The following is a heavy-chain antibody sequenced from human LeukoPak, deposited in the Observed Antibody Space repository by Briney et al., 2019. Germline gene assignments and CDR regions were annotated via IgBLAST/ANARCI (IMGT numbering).Heavy chain of an antibody. CDR2: INPHSGGA. CDR3: ARERGASRTFHGLGHNAKFDF. V-gene: IGHV1-2*02. D-gene: IGHD1-14*01. Sequence: ASVKVSCKASGYVFSAFYLHGVRQAPGQGLNGMGVINPHSGGAKYAQKFQGGVILTRDMSFNTAYMELSSLKYDDRAIYYCARERGASRTFHGLGHNAKFDFWGQGTLVSVSS. J-gene: IGHJ4*02. CDR1: GYVFSAFY.